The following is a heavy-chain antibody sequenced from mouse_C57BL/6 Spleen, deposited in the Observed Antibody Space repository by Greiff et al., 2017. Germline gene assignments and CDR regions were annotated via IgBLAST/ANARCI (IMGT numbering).Heavy chain of an antibody. V-gene: IGHV1-64*01. CDR3: ARSYYGSSPGV. CDR1: GYTFTSYW. D-gene: IGHD1-1*01. CDR2: IHPNSGST. J-gene: IGHJ1*03. Sequence: QVQLQQPGAELVKPGASVKLSCKASGYTFTSYWMHWVKQRPGQGLEWIGIIHPNSGSTNYNEKFKSKATLTVDKSSSTAYMQLSSLTSEDSAVYYCARSYYGSSPGVWGTGTTVTVSS.